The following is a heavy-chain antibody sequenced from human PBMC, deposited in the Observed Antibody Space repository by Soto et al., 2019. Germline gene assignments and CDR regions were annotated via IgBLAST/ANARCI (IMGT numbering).Heavy chain of an antibody. CDR1: GLTFSSYA. V-gene: IGHV3-23*01. CDR3: AKDGIDSSGWLIDY. J-gene: IGHJ4*02. Sequence: GGSLRLSCAASGLTFSSYAMSWVRQAPGKGLEWVSAISGSGGSTYYADSVKGRFTISRGNSKNTLYLQMNSLRAEDTAVYYCAKDGIDSSGWLIDYWGQGTLVTVSS. D-gene: IGHD6-19*01. CDR2: ISGSGGST.